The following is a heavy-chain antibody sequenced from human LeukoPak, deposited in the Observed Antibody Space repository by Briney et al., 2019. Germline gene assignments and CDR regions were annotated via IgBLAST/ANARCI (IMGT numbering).Heavy chain of an antibody. J-gene: IGHJ4*02. D-gene: IGHD2-15*01. CDR2: IYYSGST. CDR3: AREGGYDYGARRYCSGGSCYSAPGY. V-gene: IGHV4-39*07. CDR1: GGSISSSSYY. Sequence: SETLSLTCTVSGGSISSSSYYWGWIRQPPGKGLEWIGSIYYSGSTYYNPSLKSRVTISVDTSKNQFSLKLSSVTAADTAVYYCAREGGYDYGARRYCSGGSCYSAPGYWGQGTLVTVSS.